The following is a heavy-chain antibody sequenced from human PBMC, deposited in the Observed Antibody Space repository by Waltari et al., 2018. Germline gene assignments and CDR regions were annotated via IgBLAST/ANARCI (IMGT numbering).Heavy chain of an antibody. Sequence: QVQLVQSGAEVKKPGASVKVSCKASGYTFTGYYMHWVRQAPGQGLEWMGWINPNSGGPNYAQKFPGRVTMTRDTSISTAYMELSRLRSDDTAVYYCARDHLTGEFEGWYFDRWGRGTLVTVSS. CDR1: GYTFTGYY. D-gene: IGHD7-27*01. V-gene: IGHV1-2*02. CDR3: ARDHLTGEFEGWYFDR. CDR2: INPNSGGP. J-gene: IGHJ2*01.